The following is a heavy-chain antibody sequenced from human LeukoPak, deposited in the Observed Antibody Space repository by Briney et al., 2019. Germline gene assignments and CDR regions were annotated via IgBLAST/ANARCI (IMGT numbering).Heavy chain of an antibody. Sequence: GASVKVSCTASGYTFTSYYMHWVRQAPGQGLEWMGIINPSGGSTSYTQKFQGRVTMTRDTSTSTVYMELSSLRSEDTAVYYCATGHYYDSSGYRDAFDIWGQGTMVTVSS. CDR1: GYTFTSYY. D-gene: IGHD3-22*01. V-gene: IGHV1-46*01. CDR2: INPSGGST. J-gene: IGHJ3*02. CDR3: ATGHYYDSSGYRDAFDI.